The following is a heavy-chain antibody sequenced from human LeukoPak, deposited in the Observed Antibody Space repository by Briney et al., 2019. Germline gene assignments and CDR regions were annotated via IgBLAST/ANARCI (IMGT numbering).Heavy chain of an antibody. Sequence: GGSLRLSCAASGFIFSSYSMNWVRQAPGKGLEWVSSISSSSSYIYYADSVKGRFTISRDNAKNSLYLQMNSLRAEDTAVYYCARASVISSSWFDPWGQGTLVTVSS. CDR2: ISSSSSYI. J-gene: IGHJ5*02. D-gene: IGHD6-13*01. V-gene: IGHV3-21*01. CDR1: GFIFSSYS. CDR3: ARASVISSSWFDP.